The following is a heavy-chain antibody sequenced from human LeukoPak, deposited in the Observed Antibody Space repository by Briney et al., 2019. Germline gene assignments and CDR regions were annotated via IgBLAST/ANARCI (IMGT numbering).Heavy chain of an antibody. V-gene: IGHV3-23*01. Sequence: GGSLRLSCAASGFTFRSYAMTWVRQAPWKGLEWVSTISGSGGSTYYADSVKGRFTISRDNSKNTLYLQMNSLRAEDTAIYYCAKDGVGTSFDYWGQGTLVTVSS. CDR3: AKDGVGTSFDY. J-gene: IGHJ4*02. CDR1: GFTFRSYA. CDR2: ISGSGGST. D-gene: IGHD3-3*01.